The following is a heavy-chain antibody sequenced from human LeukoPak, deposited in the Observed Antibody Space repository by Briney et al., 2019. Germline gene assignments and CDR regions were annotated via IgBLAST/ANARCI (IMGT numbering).Heavy chain of an antibody. D-gene: IGHD3-10*01. Sequence: ASVKVSCKASGYTFTSYYMHWVRQAPGQGLEWMGIINPSGGSTSYAQKFQGRVTMTRDTSTSTVYMELSSLRSKDTAVYYCARVWFGDFSFDYWGQGTLVTVSS. V-gene: IGHV1-46*01. CDR3: ARVWFGDFSFDY. CDR2: INPSGGST. J-gene: IGHJ4*02. CDR1: GYTFTSYY.